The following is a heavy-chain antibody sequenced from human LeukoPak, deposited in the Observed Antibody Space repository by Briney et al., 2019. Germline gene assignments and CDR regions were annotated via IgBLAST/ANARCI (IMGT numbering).Heavy chain of an antibody. V-gene: IGHV4-59*11. Sequence: SETLSLTCSVSGGSITSHFWSWIRHPPGKGLEWIGYIHYSGSTNHNPSLKSRVTISQDPSKNQLFLKLNSVTAADTAVYYCARLVWLGESPGSWFDSWGQGTLVTVSS. CDR1: GGSITSHF. J-gene: IGHJ5*01. CDR2: IHYSGST. D-gene: IGHD3-10*01. CDR3: ARLVWLGESPGSWFDS.